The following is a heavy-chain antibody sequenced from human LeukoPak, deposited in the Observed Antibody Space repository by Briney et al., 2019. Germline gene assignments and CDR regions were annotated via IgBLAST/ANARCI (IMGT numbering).Heavy chain of an antibody. J-gene: IGHJ3*02. CDR3: AKGVRDSSSDAFDI. V-gene: IGHV3-23*01. CDR2: ISGGGGAT. CDR1: GFTFSIYA. Sequence: PGGSLRLSCAASGFTFSIYAMSWVRQAPGKGLEWVSAISGGGGATYSADSVKGRFTISRDNSKNTLYLQMNSLRAEDTAIYYCAKGVRDSSSDAFDIWGQGTMVSVSS. D-gene: IGHD6-13*01.